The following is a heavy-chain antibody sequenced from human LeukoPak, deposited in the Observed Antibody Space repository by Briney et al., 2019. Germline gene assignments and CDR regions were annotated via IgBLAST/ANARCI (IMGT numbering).Heavy chain of an antibody. D-gene: IGHD3-10*01. Sequence: PGGSLRLPCATSGFIFSHFGMHWVRQAPGKGLEWVAAIQSDGSQEYFADSVKGRSTISRDKSKGTMYLQIDTLRAEDTAVYYCARDSCLIKTCLDYWGQGTLVTVSS. J-gene: IGHJ4*02. CDR1: GFIFSHFG. CDR3: ARDSCLIKTCLDY. V-gene: IGHV3-33*01. CDR2: IQSDGSQE.